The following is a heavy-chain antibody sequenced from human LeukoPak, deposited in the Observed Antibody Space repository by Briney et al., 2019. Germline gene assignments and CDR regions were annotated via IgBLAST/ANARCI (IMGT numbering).Heavy chain of an antibody. V-gene: IGHV3-30-3*01. D-gene: IGHD5-12*01. CDR3: AREMAPHDAFDI. Sequence: GRSLRLSCAASGFTFSSYAMHWVRQAPGKGLEWVAVISYDGSNKYYADSVKGRFTISRDNSKNTLYLQMNSLRAEDTAVYYCAREMAPHDAFDIWGQGTMVTVS. J-gene: IGHJ3*02. CDR2: ISYDGSNK. CDR1: GFTFSSYA.